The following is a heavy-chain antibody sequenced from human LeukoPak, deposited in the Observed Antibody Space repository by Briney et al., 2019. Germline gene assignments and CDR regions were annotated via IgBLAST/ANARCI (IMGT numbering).Heavy chain of an antibody. D-gene: IGHD3-10*01. V-gene: IGHV3-30*01. CDR1: GFTFSNYA. CDR2: ISSGGTYE. Sequence: GKSLRLSCAASGFTFSNYAMHWVRQAPGKGLEGVSLISSGGTYEYYADSVKGRFTISRDNSKNTLYLQLNSLRAEDTAVYYCARDSTYYYDSGSSGPHYFDNWGQGTLVTVSS. J-gene: IGHJ4*02. CDR3: ARDSTYYYDSGSSGPHYFDN.